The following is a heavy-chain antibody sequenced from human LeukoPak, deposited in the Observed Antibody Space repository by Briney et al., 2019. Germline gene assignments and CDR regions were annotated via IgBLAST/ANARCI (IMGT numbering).Heavy chain of an antibody. CDR3: ARGFYCSSTSCYVIWSDP. Sequence: GGSLRLSCAASGFTFSSYWMHWVRQAPGKGLVWVSRINSDGSSTSYADSVKGRFTISRDNAKNTLYLQMNSLRAEDTAVYYCARGFYCSSTSCYVIWSDPWGQGTLVTVSS. D-gene: IGHD2-2*01. J-gene: IGHJ5*02. CDR1: GFTFSSYW. CDR2: INSDGSST. V-gene: IGHV3-74*01.